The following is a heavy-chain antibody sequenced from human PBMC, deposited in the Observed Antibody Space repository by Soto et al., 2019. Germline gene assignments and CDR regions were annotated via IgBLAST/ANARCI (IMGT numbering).Heavy chain of an antibody. CDR2: IYYSGST. CDR1: GGSISSGAYY. Sequence: SETLSLTCSVSGGSISSGAYYWSWIRQHPGKGLEWIGYIYYSGSTYYNPSLKSRVTMSVDTSKNQFSLKLSAVTTADTAVYYCATRPPGGPYRGVFDYWSQGTLVTVS. CDR3: ATRPPGGPYRGVFDY. V-gene: IGHV4-31*03. D-gene: IGHD3-10*01. J-gene: IGHJ4*02.